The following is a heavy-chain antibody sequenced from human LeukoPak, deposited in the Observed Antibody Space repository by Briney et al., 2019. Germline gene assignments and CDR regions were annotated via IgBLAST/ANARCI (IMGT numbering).Heavy chain of an antibody. V-gene: IGHV3-11*01. Sequence: PGGSLRLSCAASGFSFSRFYMSWVRQTPGKALEWISYIPTGGISVQYADSVRGRFTASRDDAMNSLHLQMDSLRVEDTAVYYCTRAEGLGPGAHFDQWGQGALVIVSS. J-gene: IGHJ4*02. CDR2: IPTGGISV. CDR3: TRAEGLGPGAHFDQ. CDR1: GFSFSRFY.